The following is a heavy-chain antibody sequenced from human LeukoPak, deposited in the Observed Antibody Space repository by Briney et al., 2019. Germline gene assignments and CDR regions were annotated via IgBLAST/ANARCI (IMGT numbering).Heavy chain of an antibody. CDR1: GGPISSGSYY. CDR3: ARVSRDAFDI. CDR2: MYTSGST. Sequence: SQTLSLTCTVSGGPISSGSYYWSWIRQPAGKGLEWIGRMYTSGSTNYNPSLKSRVTISVDTSKNQFSLKLSSVTAADTAVYYCARVSRDAFDIWGQGTMVTVSS. J-gene: IGHJ3*02. V-gene: IGHV4-61*02.